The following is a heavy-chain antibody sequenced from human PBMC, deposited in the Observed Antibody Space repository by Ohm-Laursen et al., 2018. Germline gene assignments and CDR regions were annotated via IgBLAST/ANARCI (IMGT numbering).Heavy chain of an antibody. CDR3: ARVSSGYYVFDY. V-gene: IGHV3-7*01. D-gene: IGHD3-22*01. J-gene: IGHJ4*02. CDR2: IKQDGSEK. Sequence: SLRLSCAASGFTFSSNWMSWVRQAPGKGLEWVANIKQDGSEKYYVDSVKGRFTISRDNAKNSLYLQMNSLRADDTAVYYCARVSSGYYVFDYWGQGTLVTVSS. CDR1: GFTFSSNW.